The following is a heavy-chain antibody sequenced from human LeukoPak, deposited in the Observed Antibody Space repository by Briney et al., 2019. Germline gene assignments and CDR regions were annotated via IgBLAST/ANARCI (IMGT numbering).Heavy chain of an antibody. CDR3: ARVLRYCSGGNCYSGGLGYMDV. J-gene: IGHJ6*03. CDR2: ISRSGSTK. V-gene: IGHV3-11*01. Sequence: GGSLRLSCAASGFTFSDYNMKWIRQAPGKGLEWVSSISRSGSTKYYADSVKGRFTISRDNAKNSLFLQMNSLRAEDTAVYYCARVLRYCSGGNCYSGGLGYMDVWGKGTTVTISS. D-gene: IGHD2-15*01. CDR1: GFTFSDYN.